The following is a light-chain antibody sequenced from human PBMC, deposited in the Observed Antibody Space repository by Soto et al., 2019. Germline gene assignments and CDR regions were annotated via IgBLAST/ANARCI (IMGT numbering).Light chain of an antibody. V-gene: IGKV3-15*01. CDR2: GAS. Sequence: EIVMTPSPATLSVSPGERATLSCRASQSVSSNLGWYQQKPGQAPRLLIYGASTRATGIPARFSGSGSGTEFTLTISSLQSEDFAVYYCQQYNNWRLITFGQGTRLEIK. CDR1: QSVSSN. J-gene: IGKJ5*01. CDR3: QQYNNWRLIT.